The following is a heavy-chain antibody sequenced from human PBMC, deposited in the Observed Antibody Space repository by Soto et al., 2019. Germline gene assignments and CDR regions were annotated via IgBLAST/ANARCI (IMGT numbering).Heavy chain of an antibody. J-gene: IGHJ4*02. CDR3: AKEMGATQGNFAN. D-gene: IGHD1-26*01. Sequence: GGSLRLSCVVSVFPFGANAMSWVRQAPGKGLEWVSGLSNTGRRTSYADSVKGRFNISRDNSENTVYLQMNSLRVEDTAVYYCAKEMGATQGNFANWGQGTLVTVS. V-gene: IGHV3-23*01. CDR1: VFPFGANA. CDR2: LSNTGRRT.